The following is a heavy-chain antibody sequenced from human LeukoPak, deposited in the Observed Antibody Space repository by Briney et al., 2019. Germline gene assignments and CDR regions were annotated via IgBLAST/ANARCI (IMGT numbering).Heavy chain of an antibody. Sequence: GGSLRLSCAASGFTVSSNYMSWVRQAPGKGLEWVSVIYSGGSTYYADSVKGRFTISRANSKNTLYLQMNSLRAEDTAVYYCARDRRTGRRIGYYYYMDVWGKGTTVTVSS. CDR1: GFTVSSNY. J-gene: IGHJ6*03. CDR3: ARDRRTGRRIGYYYYMDV. D-gene: IGHD1-14*01. V-gene: IGHV3-66*02. CDR2: IYSGGST.